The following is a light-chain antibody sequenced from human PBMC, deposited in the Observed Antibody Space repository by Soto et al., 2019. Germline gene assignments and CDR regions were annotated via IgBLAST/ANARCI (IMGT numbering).Light chain of an antibody. Sequence: EIVMTQSPATLSVSPGERATLSCRASQSVSSNLAWYQHKPGQAPRLLIHAGSTRATGIPARISGSGSGTEFTLTISSLQSEDFAVYYCHQRQSWPRTFGQGTKVDIK. J-gene: IGKJ1*01. CDR2: AGS. CDR3: HQRQSWPRT. CDR1: QSVSSN. V-gene: IGKV3D-15*01.